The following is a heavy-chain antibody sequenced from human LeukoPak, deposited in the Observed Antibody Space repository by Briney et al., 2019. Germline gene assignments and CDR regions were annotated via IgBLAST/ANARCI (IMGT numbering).Heavy chain of an antibody. CDR2: IYYSGST. Sequence: PSETLSLTCTVSGGSISSYYWSWIRQPPGKGLEWIGYIYYSGSTNYNPSLKSRVTISVDTSKNQFSLKLSSVTAADTAVYYCARDHGYLRYWGQGTLVTVSS. V-gene: IGHV4-59*01. J-gene: IGHJ4*02. CDR1: GGSISSYY. D-gene: IGHD5-18*01. CDR3: ARDHGYLRY.